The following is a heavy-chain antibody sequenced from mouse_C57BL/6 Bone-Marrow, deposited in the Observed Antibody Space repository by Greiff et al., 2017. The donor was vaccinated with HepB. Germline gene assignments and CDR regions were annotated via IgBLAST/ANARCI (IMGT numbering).Heavy chain of an antibody. Sequence: QVQLQQPGAELVRPGSSVKLSCKASGYTFTSYWMHWVKQRPIQGLEWIGNIDPSDSETHYNQKFKDKATLTVDKSSSTAYMQLSSLTSEDSAVYYCASGWLLGDIDYWGQGTTLTVSS. CDR1: GYTFTSYW. D-gene: IGHD2-3*01. V-gene: IGHV1-52*01. CDR2: IDPSDSET. CDR3: ASGWLLGDIDY. J-gene: IGHJ2*01.